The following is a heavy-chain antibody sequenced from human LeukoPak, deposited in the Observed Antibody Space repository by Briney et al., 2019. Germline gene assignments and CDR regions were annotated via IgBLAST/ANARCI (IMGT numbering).Heavy chain of an antibody. CDR2: IYYSGST. Sequence: SETLSLTCTVSGYSISSSSYYWGWIRQPPGKGLEWIGSIYYSGSTYYNPSLKSRVTISVDTSKNQFSLKLSSVTAADTAVYYCAREGAFDIWGQGTMVTVSS. J-gene: IGHJ3*02. CDR1: GYSISSSSYY. V-gene: IGHV4-39*02. CDR3: AREGAFDI.